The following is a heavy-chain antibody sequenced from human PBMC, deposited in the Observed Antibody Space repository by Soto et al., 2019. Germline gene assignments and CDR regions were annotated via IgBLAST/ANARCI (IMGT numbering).Heavy chain of an antibody. CDR2: ISYDGSNK. Sequence: QVQLVESGGGVVQPGRSLKLSCAASGFTFRMFTMHWVRQAPGKGLEWVAVISYDGSNKYDADSVKGRFTISRDNSKNTLYLQMNSLRVEDTAVYYCAREKTSYGMDVWGQGTTVTVSS. CDR3: AREKTSYGMDV. J-gene: IGHJ6*02. V-gene: IGHV3-30-3*01. CDR1: GFTFRMFT.